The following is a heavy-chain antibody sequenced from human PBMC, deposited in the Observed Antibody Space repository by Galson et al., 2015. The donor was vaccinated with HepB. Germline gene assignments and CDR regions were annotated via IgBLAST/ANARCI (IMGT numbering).Heavy chain of an antibody. D-gene: IGHD3-3*01. CDR1: GYTFTSFA. V-gene: IGHV1-3*04. CDR2: IRTGNGNT. Sequence: SVKVSCKASGYTFTSFAMHWVRQAPGQRPEWMGWIRTGNGNTEYSQKFQGRVTITRDTSATTAYMELSSLRSEDTAMYYCAREVYDFWSGYYFDYWGQGTLVTVSS. CDR3: AREVYDFWSGYYFDY. J-gene: IGHJ4*02.